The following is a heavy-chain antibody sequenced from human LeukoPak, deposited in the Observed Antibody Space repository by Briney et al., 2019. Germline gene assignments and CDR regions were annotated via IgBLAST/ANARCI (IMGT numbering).Heavy chain of an antibody. Sequence: GGSLRLSCAASGFTFSSYGLHWVRQAPGKGLEWVAVISYDGSNKYYVDSVKGRFTISRDNSKNTLYLQMNSLRAEDTAVYYCATEGRSTTPGYWGQGTLVIVSP. J-gene: IGHJ4*02. CDR3: ATEGRSTTPGY. CDR2: ISYDGSNK. D-gene: IGHD6-13*01. V-gene: IGHV3-30*03. CDR1: GFTFSSYG.